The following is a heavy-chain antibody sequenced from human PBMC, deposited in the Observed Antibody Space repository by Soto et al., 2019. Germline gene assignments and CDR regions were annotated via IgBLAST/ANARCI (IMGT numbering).Heavy chain of an antibody. CDR1: GDSVSSNSAA. V-gene: IGHV6-1*01. Sequence: PSQTLSLTCAISGDSVSSNSAAWNWIRQSPSRGLKWLGRTYYRSKWYNDYAVSVKSRITINPDTSKNQFSLQLNSVTPEDTAVYYCARDSTALDYYYYYMDVWGKGTTVTVSS. D-gene: IGHD2-21*02. CDR2: TYYRSKWYN. J-gene: IGHJ6*03. CDR3: ARDSTALDYYYYYMDV.